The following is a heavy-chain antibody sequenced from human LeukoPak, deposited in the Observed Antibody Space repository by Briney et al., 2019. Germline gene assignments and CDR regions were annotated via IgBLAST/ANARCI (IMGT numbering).Heavy chain of an antibody. Sequence: GGSLRLSCAASGFTFTNYWMSSVRQAPGKGLEWVANIKQDGSEKYYVDSVEGRFTISRDNAKNSLSLQMNSLSGEDTAVYYCVRALGSSSADYWGQGTLVTVSS. D-gene: IGHD6-6*01. J-gene: IGHJ4*02. CDR3: VRALGSSSADY. CDR1: GFTFTNYW. V-gene: IGHV3-7*01. CDR2: IKQDGSEK.